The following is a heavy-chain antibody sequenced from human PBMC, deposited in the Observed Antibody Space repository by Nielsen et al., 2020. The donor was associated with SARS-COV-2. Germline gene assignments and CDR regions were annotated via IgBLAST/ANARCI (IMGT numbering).Heavy chain of an antibody. J-gene: IGHJ4*02. V-gene: IGHV3-48*02. CDR3: APRPLHGGDYPGY. Sequence: AGSLRLSCAASGFTFSSYSMNWVRQAPGKGLEWVSYISSSSSTIYYADSVKGRFTISRDNAKNSLYLQMNSLRDEDTAVYYCAPRPLHGGDYPGYWGQGTLVTVSS. D-gene: IGHD4-17*01. CDR1: GFTFSSYS. CDR2: ISSSSSTI.